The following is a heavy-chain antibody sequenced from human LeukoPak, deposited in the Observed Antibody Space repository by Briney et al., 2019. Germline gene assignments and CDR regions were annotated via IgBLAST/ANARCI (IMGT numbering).Heavy chain of an antibody. CDR1: GGSFSGYY. D-gene: IGHD2-15*01. V-gene: IGHV4-34*01. CDR3: ASKSGGTDY. Sequence: SETLSLICAVYGGSFSGYYWSWIRQPPGKGLEWIGEINLIGTTNYNPSLKSRVTISVDTSKNQFSLKLSSVTAADTAVYYCASKSGGTDYWGQGTLVTVSS. CDR2: INLIGTT. J-gene: IGHJ4*02.